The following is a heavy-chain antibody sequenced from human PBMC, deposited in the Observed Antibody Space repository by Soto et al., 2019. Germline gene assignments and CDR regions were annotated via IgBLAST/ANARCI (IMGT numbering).Heavy chain of an antibody. CDR3: ARDKDPYYYDSSGYSNWFDP. V-gene: IGHV4-4*07. D-gene: IGHD3-22*01. CDR2: IYTSGST. J-gene: IGHJ5*02. Sequence: SETLSLTCTVSGGSISSYYWSWIRQPAGKGLEWIGRIYTSGSTNYNPSLKSRVTMSVDTSKIQFSLKLSSVTAADTAVYYCARDKDPYYYDSSGYSNWFDPWGQGTLVTVSS. CDR1: GGSISSYY.